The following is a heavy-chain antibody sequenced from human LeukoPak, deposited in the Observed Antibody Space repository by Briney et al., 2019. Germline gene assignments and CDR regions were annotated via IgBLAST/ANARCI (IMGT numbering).Heavy chain of an antibody. Sequence: ASVKVSCKASGGTFSSYAISWVRQAPGQGLEWMGGIIPIFGTANYAQKFQGRVTITADESTSTAYMELSSLRSEDTAVYYCARKSYYDSSGNYSGWFDPWGQGTLVTVSS. J-gene: IGHJ5*02. D-gene: IGHD3-22*01. CDR1: GGTFSSYA. CDR2: IIPIFGTA. V-gene: IGHV1-69*13. CDR3: ARKSYYDSSGNYSGWFDP.